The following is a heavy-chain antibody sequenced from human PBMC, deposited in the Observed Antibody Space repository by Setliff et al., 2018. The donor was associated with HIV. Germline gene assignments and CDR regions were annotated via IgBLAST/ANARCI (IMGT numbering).Heavy chain of an antibody. D-gene: IGHD5-12*01. Sequence: GASVKVSCKVSGHTLTELSMHWVRQAPGKGLEWMGGFDPEDAETIYAQKFQGRVTITTDKSTNTAYMELSSLRSDDTALYYCAVDAYNYIAFHIWGQGTMVTVSS. CDR1: GHTLTELS. J-gene: IGHJ3*02. CDR2: FDPEDAET. V-gene: IGHV1-24*01. CDR3: AVDAYNYIAFHI.